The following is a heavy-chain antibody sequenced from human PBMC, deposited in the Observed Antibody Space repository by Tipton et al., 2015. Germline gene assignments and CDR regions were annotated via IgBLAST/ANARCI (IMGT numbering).Heavy chain of an antibody. D-gene: IGHD3-9*01. CDR1: GGSISNDY. Sequence: TLSLTCTVSGGSISNDYWTWIRQPPGKGLEWLGYIFDDGSISYNPPLKTRVTISRDMSKNQFSLKLTSVTAADTAVYYCACQDYDSLTRDYQTVDYWGQGTLVTVSS. CDR3: ACQDYDSLTRDYQTVDY. CDR2: IFDDGSI. V-gene: IGHV4-59*08. J-gene: IGHJ4*02.